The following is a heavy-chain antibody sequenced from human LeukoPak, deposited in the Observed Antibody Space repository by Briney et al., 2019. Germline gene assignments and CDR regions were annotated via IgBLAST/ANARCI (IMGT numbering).Heavy chain of an antibody. CDR2: IYPGDSDT. CDR3: ASPDYYDSSGYSPGVGY. Sequence: GESLEISCKGSGYNFTSYWIGWVRQVPGKGLEGMGIIYPGDSDTRYSPSFQGQVTISADKSISTAYLQWSSLKASDTAMYYCASPDYYDSSGYSPGVGYWGQGTLVTVSS. D-gene: IGHD3-22*01. CDR1: GYNFTSYW. J-gene: IGHJ4*02. V-gene: IGHV5-51*01.